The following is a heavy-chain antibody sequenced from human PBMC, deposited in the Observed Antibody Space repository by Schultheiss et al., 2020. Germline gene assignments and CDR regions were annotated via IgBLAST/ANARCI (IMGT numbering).Heavy chain of an antibody. CDR1: GFTLSSYA. CDR3: AKTKSRGDY. J-gene: IGHJ4*02. D-gene: IGHD2-2*01. V-gene: IGHV3-23*01. CDR2: ISGSGGST. Sequence: GESLKISCAASGFTLSSYAMSWVRQAPGKGLEWVSAISGSGGSTYYADSVKGRFTISRDNSKNTLYLQMNSLRAEDTAVYYCAKTKSRGDYWGQGTLVTVSS.